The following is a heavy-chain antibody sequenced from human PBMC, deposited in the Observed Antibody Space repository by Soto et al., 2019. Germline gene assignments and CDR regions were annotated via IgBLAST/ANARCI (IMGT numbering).Heavy chain of an antibody. CDR1: RFTFSSYS. Sequence: EVQLVESGGGLVQPGGSLRLSCAASRFTFSSYSMNWVRQAPGKGLEWISYISGSSSHIFYADSVKGRFTISRDNAKNSLYLQMNSLRDEDTAVYYCARDPQSGTYYPYYYYGMDVWGQGTTVTVSS. J-gene: IGHJ6*02. D-gene: IGHD1-26*01. V-gene: IGHV3-48*02. CDR2: ISGSSSHI. CDR3: ARDPQSGTYYPYYYYGMDV.